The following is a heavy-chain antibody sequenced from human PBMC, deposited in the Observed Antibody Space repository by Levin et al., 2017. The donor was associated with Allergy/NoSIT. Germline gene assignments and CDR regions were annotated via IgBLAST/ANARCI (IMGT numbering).Heavy chain of an antibody. CDR1: GLTYSTY. CDR2: IAYDGGNI. V-gene: IGHV3-30*18. CDR3: TNSLYSSGYLFFDY. Sequence: GESLKISCVASGLTYSTYMHWVRQAPGKGLEWVAVIAYDGGNIYYADSVQGRFTISRDNSKNTLYLQMNSLRPEDTAVYYCTNSLYSSGYLFFDYWGQGTLVTVSS. J-gene: IGHJ4*02. D-gene: IGHD6-19*01.